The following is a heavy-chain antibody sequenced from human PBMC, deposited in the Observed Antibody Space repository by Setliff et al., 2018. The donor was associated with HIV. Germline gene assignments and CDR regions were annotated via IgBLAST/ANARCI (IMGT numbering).Heavy chain of an antibody. CDR1: GDSVSSNNAA. J-gene: IGHJ4*02. CDR2: TYYRSKWYF. V-gene: IGHV6-1*01. D-gene: IGHD3-16*01. CDR3: ARDRFRGGVGTGLAEY. Sequence: SQTLSLTCAISGDSVSSNNAAWNWIRQSPLRGLEWLGRTYYRSKWYFDYAVSVKSRIIINPDTSKNQFSLQLSSVTPEDTAVYYCARDRFRGGVGTGLAEYWGQGTVVTVSS.